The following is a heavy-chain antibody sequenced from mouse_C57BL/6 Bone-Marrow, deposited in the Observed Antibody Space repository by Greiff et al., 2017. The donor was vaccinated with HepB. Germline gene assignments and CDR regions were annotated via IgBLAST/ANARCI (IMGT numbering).Heavy chain of an antibody. CDR3: ARGYGYDAAMDY. V-gene: IGHV5-17*01. D-gene: IGHD2-2*01. J-gene: IGHJ4*01. Sequence: EVKLMESGGGLVKPGGSLKLSCAASGFTFSDYGMHWVRQAPEKGLEWVAYISSGSSTIYYADTVKGRFTISRDNAKNTLFLQMTSLRSEDTAMYYCARGYGYDAAMDYWGQGTSVTVSS. CDR2: ISSGSSTI. CDR1: GFTFSDYG.